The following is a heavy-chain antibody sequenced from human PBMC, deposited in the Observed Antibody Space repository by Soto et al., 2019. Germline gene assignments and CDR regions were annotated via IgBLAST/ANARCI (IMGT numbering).Heavy chain of an antibody. Sequence: QVQLQESGPGLVKPSQTLSLTCTVSGGSISSGDYYWSWIRQPPGKGLEWIGYIYYSGSTYYNPSLKSRGTLSVDTSKNQFTLKLSSVTAADTAVYYCARERPDGARLDPWGQGTLVTVSS. CDR2: IYYSGST. V-gene: IGHV4-30-4*01. CDR3: ARERPDGARLDP. D-gene: IGHD6-6*01. CDR1: GGSISSGDYY. J-gene: IGHJ5*02.